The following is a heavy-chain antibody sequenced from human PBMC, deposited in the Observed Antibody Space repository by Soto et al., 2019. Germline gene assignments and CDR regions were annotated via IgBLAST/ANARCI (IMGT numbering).Heavy chain of an antibody. CDR1: GGSISSRSYC. CDR2: MCYSGST. Sequence: SETLSLTCSVSGGSISSRSYCWVWIRQPPGKGLEWIGSMCYSGSTYYNPSLTSRVTISVDTSKNQFSLKLSSVTAADTAVYYCASRYSSSADFDYWGQGTLVTVSS. V-gene: IGHV4-39*01. CDR3: ASRYSSSADFDY. J-gene: IGHJ4*02. D-gene: IGHD6-6*01.